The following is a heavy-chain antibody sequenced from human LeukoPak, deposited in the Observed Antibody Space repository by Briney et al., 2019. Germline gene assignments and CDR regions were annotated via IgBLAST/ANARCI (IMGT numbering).Heavy chain of an antibody. J-gene: IGHJ4*02. Sequence: GGSRRLSCGASGFIFSSYSMDWVRQVAGKGREWVSYISGGGDTIYYADSVKGRFTISRANAKNSLYLQMNSLRAEDTAVCYCVRDSSSLFDYWGQGTLVIVSS. V-gene: IGHV3-48*04. CDR2: ISGGGDTI. D-gene: IGHD6-19*01. CDR1: GFIFSSYS. CDR3: VRDSSSLFDY.